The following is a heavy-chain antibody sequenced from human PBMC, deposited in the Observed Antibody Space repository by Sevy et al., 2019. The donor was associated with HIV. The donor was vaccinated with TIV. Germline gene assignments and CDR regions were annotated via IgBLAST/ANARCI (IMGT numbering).Heavy chain of an antibody. J-gene: IGHJ6*02. CDR1: GFTFSSYS. Sequence: GGCLRLSCAASGFTFSSYSMNWVRQAPGKGLEWVSYISSSSSTIYYADSVKGRFTISRDNAKNSLYLQMNSLRDEDTAVYYCARDLGLRWLQSSYGMDVWGQGTTVTVSS. CDR3: ARDLGLRWLQSSYGMDV. V-gene: IGHV3-48*02. D-gene: IGHD5-12*01. CDR2: ISSSSSTI.